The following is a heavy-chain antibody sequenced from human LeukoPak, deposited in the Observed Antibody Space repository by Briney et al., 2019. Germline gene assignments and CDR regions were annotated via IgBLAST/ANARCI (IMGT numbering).Heavy chain of an antibody. CDR3: ARHRGYSGYEFDP. CDR1: GVSISSSNSY. CDR2: IYYSGST. V-gene: IGHV4-39*01. Sequence: SETLSLTCTVSGVSISSSNSYWGWIRQPPGKGLEWIGSIYYSGSTYYNPSLKSRVTISVDTSKNQFSLKLSSVTAADTAVYYCARHRGYSGYEFDPWGQGTLVTVSS. J-gene: IGHJ5*02. D-gene: IGHD5-12*01.